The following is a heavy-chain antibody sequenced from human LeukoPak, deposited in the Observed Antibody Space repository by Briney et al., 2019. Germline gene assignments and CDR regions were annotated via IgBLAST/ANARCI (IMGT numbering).Heavy chain of an antibody. CDR1: GFTFSSYA. CDR2: ISGSGGST. J-gene: IGHJ4*02. CDR3: AKNQGGFGELFMIDY. Sequence: GGSLRLSCAASGFTFSSYAMSWVRQAPGKGLEWVSAISGSGGSTYYAGSVKGRFTISRDNSKNTLYLQMNSLRAEDTAVYYCAKNQGGFGELFMIDYWGQGTLVTVSS. V-gene: IGHV3-23*01. D-gene: IGHD3-10*01.